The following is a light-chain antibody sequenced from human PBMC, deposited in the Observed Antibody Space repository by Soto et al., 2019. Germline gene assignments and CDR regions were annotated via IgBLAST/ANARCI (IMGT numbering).Light chain of an antibody. J-gene: IGLJ2*01. CDR1: SSDVGGYNY. CDR2: DVS. Sequence: QSVLTQPASVSASPGQSITISCTGSSSDVGGYNYVSWYQQHPGKVPKLIIYDVSYRPSGVSSRFSGSKSGNTASLTISGLQAEDEADYYCSSYTSSTTEVFGGGTKLTVL. V-gene: IGLV2-14*03. CDR3: SSYTSSTTEV.